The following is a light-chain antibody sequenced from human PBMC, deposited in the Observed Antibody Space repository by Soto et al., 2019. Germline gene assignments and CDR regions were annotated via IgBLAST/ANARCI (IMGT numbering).Light chain of an antibody. CDR2: GAS. CDR1: QSVSSN. V-gene: IGKV3-15*01. CDR3: QQYNNWPPPLT. J-gene: IGKJ4*01. Sequence: EMVMTQSPATLSVSPGERATHSCRASQSVSSNLAWYQQKPGQAPRLLIYGASTRATGIPARFSGSGSGTEFTLTISSLQSEDFAVYYCQQYNNWPPPLTFGGGTKVEI.